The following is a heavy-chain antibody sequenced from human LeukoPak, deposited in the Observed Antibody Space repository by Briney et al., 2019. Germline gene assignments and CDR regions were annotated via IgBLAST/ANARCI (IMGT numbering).Heavy chain of an antibody. D-gene: IGHD2-2*01. CDR1: GFTFSNYA. CDR2: ISSSGSNT. V-gene: IGHV3-23*01. J-gene: IGHJ6*03. CDR3: AKYACTSTNCYLPYYYMDV. Sequence: GGSLRLSCAASGFTFSNYAMSWVRQAPGKGLEWVSAISSSGSNTYYADSVKGRFTISRDSSKNTLCLQMNSLRAEDTAVYYCAKYACTSTNCYLPYYYMDVWGKGSTVTVSS.